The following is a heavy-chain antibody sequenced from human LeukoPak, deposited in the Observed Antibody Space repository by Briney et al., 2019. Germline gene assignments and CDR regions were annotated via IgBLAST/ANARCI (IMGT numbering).Heavy chain of an antibody. CDR3: XXXXXXXDSSGYPYDI. CDR1: GFSFSIYN. J-gene: IGHJ3*02. D-gene: IGHD3-22*01. V-gene: IGHV3-21*01. Sequence: GGSLRLSCEASGFSFSIYNMNWVRLAPGKGLEWVSSISGSSSHVWYADSVKGRFTSSRDNAKNSLYLQMSSLRVEDTAVYYCXXXXXXXDSSGYPYDIWGQGTMVTVSS. CDR2: ISGSSSHV.